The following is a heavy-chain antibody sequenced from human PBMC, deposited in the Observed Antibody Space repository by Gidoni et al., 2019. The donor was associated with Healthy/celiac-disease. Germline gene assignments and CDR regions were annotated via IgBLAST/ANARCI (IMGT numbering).Heavy chain of an antibody. V-gene: IGHV3-33*01. CDR2: IWYDGSNK. CDR1: GFTFSSYG. J-gene: IGHJ4*02. Sequence: QVQLVESGGGVVQPGRSLRLSCAASGFTFSSYGMHWVRQAPGKGLEWVAVIWYDGSNKYYADSVKGRFTISRDNSKNTLYLQMNSLRAEDTAVYYCARGRTAAGEGQFDYWGQGTLVTVSS. CDR3: ARGRTAAGEGQFDY. D-gene: IGHD6-25*01.